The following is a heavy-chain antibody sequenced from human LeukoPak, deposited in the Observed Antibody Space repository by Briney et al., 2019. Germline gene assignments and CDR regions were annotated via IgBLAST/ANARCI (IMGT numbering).Heavy chain of an antibody. Sequence: KSSETLSLTCAVYGGSFSGYYWSWIRQPPGKGLEWIGEINHSGSTNYNPSLKSRVTISVDTSKNQFSLKPSSVTAADTAVYYCARVTPYYYGSGSYSFPLDYWGQGTLVTVSS. CDR3: ARVTPYYYGSGSYSFPLDY. D-gene: IGHD3-10*01. CDR1: GGSFSGYY. CDR2: INHSGST. V-gene: IGHV4-34*01. J-gene: IGHJ4*02.